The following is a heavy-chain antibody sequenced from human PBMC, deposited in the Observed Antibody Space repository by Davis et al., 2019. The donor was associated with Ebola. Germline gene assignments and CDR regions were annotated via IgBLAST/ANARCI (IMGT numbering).Heavy chain of an antibody. D-gene: IGHD2-15*01. CDR1: GFTFSSYA. CDR2: IGGSGGST. Sequence: PGGSLRLSCVASGFTFSSYAMSWVRQAPGKGLEWVSAIGGSGGSTYYADSVKGRFTISRDNSKNTLYLQMNSLRVEDTAVYYCVKREDRGGFSNYWGQGTLVTVSS. J-gene: IGHJ4*02. V-gene: IGHV3-23*01. CDR3: VKREDRGGFSNY.